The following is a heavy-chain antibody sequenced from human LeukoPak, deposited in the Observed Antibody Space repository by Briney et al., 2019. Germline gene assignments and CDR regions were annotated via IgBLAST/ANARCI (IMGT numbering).Heavy chain of an antibody. V-gene: IGHV4-34*01. CDR2: NNHSGST. CDR1: GGSFSGYY. Sequence: PETPSLTCAVYGGSFSGYYWSWIRQPPRKGLEWIGENNHSGSTNYNPSLKSRVTISVDTSKKQFSLKLSSVTAADTAVYYCARGPRLFRYYGMDVWGQGTTVTVSS. D-gene: IGHD4/OR15-4a*01. J-gene: IGHJ6*02. CDR3: ARGPRLFRYYGMDV.